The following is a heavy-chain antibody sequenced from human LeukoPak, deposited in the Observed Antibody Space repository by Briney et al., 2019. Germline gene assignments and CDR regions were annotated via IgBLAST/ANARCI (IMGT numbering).Heavy chain of an antibody. CDR1: GFTFSSYS. CDR2: ISGSGGST. J-gene: IGHJ5*02. D-gene: IGHD6-13*01. CDR3: AKDLQGSSWFWFDP. Sequence: GGSLRLSCAASGFTFSSYSMNWVRQAPRKGLEWVSAISGSGGSTYYADSVKGRFTISRDNSKNTLYLQMNSLRAEDTAVYYCAKDLQGSSWFWFDPWGQGTLVTVSS. V-gene: IGHV3-23*01.